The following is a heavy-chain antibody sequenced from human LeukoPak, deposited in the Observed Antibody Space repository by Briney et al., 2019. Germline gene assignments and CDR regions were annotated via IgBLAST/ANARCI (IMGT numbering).Heavy chain of an antibody. J-gene: IGHJ3*02. CDR2: IKQDGSEK. Sequence: GGSLRLSCAASGFTFSSYWMSWVRQAPGKGLEWVANIKQDGSEKYYVDSVKGRFTISRDNAKNSLCLQMNSLRAEDTAVYYCASGDYGDYVDAFDIWGQGTMVTVSS. CDR3: ASGDYGDYVDAFDI. D-gene: IGHD4-17*01. V-gene: IGHV3-7*01. CDR1: GFTFSSYW.